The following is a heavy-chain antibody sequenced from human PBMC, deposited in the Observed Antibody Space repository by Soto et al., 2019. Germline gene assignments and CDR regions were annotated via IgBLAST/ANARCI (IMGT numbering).Heavy chain of an antibody. J-gene: IGHJ5*02. CDR2: IRPDNGDT. V-gene: IGHV1-18*04. CDR1: GYAFSKYG. D-gene: IGHD5-12*01. Sequence: QLQLVQSGAEVERPGASVRVSCKAYGYAFSKYGISWIRQAPGQGLEWMGWIRPDNGDTNYAQKFQGRVTMTTDTSSNTAYMELRSLRSDDTAVYYCATSYDSGFDPWGQGTLVGVSS. CDR3: ATSYDSGFDP.